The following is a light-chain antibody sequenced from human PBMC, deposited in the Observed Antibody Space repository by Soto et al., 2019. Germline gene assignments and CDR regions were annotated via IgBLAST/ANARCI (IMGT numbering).Light chain of an antibody. CDR1: TGAVTSGYY. CDR2: NTS. CDR3: LLYYGGVYV. Sequence: QAVVTQEPSLTVSPGGTVTLTCASSTGAVTSGYYPNWFQQKPGQAPRSLIYNTSHKHPWTPARFSGSLLGGKAALTLSGVQPEDEAEYYCLLYYGGVYVFGPGTKLTVL. V-gene: IGLV7-43*01. J-gene: IGLJ1*01.